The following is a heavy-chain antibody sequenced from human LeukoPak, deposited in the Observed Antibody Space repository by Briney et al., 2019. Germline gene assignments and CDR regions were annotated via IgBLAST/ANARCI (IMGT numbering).Heavy chain of an antibody. V-gene: IGHV3-74*01. D-gene: IGHD3-3*01. CDR3: ARGRLRFLGWLTYYYYGMDV. CDR1: GFTFSSYW. Sequence: GGSLRLSCAASGFTFSSYWMHWVRHAPGKGLVWVSRINSDGSSTSYADSVKGRFTISRDNAKNTLYLQMNSLRAEDTAVYYCARGRLRFLGWLTYYYYGMDVWGQGTTVTVSS. J-gene: IGHJ6*02. CDR2: INSDGSST.